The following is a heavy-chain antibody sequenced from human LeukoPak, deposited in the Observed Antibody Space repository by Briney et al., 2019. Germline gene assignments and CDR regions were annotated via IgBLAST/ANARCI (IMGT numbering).Heavy chain of an antibody. CDR1: GFTFSSYG. CDR3: AKSGLNRFDY. J-gene: IGHJ4*02. Sequence: PGGSLRLSCAASGFTFSSYGMHWVRQAPGKGLEWVTFIRFDGSNKYYADSVKGRFTISRDNSKNTLYLQMNNLRAEDTAVYYCAKSGLNRFDYWGQGTLVTVSS. V-gene: IGHV3-30*02. CDR2: IRFDGSNK. D-gene: IGHD2-15*01.